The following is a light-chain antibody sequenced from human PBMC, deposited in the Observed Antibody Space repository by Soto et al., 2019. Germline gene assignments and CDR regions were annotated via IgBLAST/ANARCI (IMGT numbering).Light chain of an antibody. CDR3: QHYNSHLVT. J-gene: IGKJ4*01. CDR2: KAT. Sequence: DIQMTQSPSTLSASVGDRVIITCRASHSINRWLAWYQQKPGRAPKLLIYKATTLETGVPSRFSGSGSGTEFTLTISSLQTDDFATYYCQHYNSHLVTFGGGTKVEIK. CDR1: HSINRW. V-gene: IGKV1-5*03.